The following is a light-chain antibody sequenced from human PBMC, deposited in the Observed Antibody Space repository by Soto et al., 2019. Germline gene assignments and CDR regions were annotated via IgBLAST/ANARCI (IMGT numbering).Light chain of an antibody. CDR3: GSYATSSYV. Sequence: QSALTQPASVSGSPGQSITISCTGTTSDVGGYNYVSWYQQHPGKAPKLMIYEVSNRPSGISNRFSGSKSGNTASLTISGLQAEDEADYYCGSYATSSYVFGTGTKLTVL. CDR2: EVS. CDR1: TSDVGGYNY. V-gene: IGLV2-14*01. J-gene: IGLJ1*01.